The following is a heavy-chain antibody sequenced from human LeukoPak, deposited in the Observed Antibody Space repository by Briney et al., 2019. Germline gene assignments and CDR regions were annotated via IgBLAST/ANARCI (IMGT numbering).Heavy chain of an antibody. CDR3: ASRRYGGNSLSY. J-gene: IGHJ4*02. CDR1: GGTFSSYA. CDR2: IIPIFGTA. V-gene: IGHV1-69*13. Sequence: SVKVSCKASGGTFSSYAISWVRQAPGQGLEWMGGIIPIFGTANYAQKFQGRVTITVGESTSTAYMELSSLRSEDTAVYYCASRRYGGNSLSYWGQGTLVTVSS. D-gene: IGHD4-23*01.